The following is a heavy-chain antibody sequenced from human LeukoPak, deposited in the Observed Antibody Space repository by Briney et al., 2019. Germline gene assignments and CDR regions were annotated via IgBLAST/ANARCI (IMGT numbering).Heavy chain of an antibody. V-gene: IGHV3-66*01. CDR1: GFTVSSNY. D-gene: IGHD3-22*01. J-gene: IGHJ3*02. Sequence: PGGSLRLSCAASGFTVSSNYMTWVRQAPGKGLEWVSVIYSGGSTYYAYSVKGRFTLSRDNSKNTLFLQMNSLRAEDTAVYYCAREPQGDSSGYHAFDIWGQGTMVTASS. CDR3: AREPQGDSSGYHAFDI. CDR2: IYSGGST.